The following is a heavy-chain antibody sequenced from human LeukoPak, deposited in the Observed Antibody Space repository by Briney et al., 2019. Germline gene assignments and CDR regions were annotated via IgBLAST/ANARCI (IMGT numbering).Heavy chain of an antibody. J-gene: IGHJ4*02. CDR2: ISYDGSNK. CDR3: AKARHPYGSGSYFDY. Sequence: PGGSLRLSCAASGFTFSSYGMHWVRQAPGKGLEWVAVISYDGSNKYYADSVKGRFTISRDNSENTLYLQMNSLRAEDTAVYYCAKARHPYGSGSYFDYWGQGTLVTVSS. CDR1: GFTFSSYG. D-gene: IGHD3-10*01. V-gene: IGHV3-30*18.